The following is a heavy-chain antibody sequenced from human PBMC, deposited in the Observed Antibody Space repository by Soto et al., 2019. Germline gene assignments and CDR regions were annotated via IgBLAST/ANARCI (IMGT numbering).Heavy chain of an antibody. CDR3: ARGQAGRAGCPIYGLDL. Sequence: ASVKVSCKASGYTFTIYAMHCVRQAPGQRLEWMGWIKAGNGNTKYSQMFQGRVTITRATSASPAYMELSSLRSADPAVYCRARGQAGRAGCPIYGLDLWGQGTTVTVSS. CDR2: IKAGNGNT. V-gene: IGHV1-3*01. J-gene: IGHJ6*02. CDR1: GYTFTIYA. D-gene: IGHD6-13*01.